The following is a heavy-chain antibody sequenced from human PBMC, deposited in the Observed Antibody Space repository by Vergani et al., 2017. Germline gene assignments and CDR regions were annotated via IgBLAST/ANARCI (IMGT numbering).Heavy chain of an antibody. Sequence: QVQLVESGGGVVQPGGSLRLSCAASGFTFSSYGMHWVRQAPGKGLEWVAFIRYDGSNKYYADSVKGRFTISRDNSKNTLYLRMNSLRAEDTAVYYCAKETGIQLKLWYYYGMDVWGQGTTVTVSS. V-gene: IGHV3-30*02. CDR2: IRYDGSNK. CDR3: AKETGIQLKLWYYYGMDV. D-gene: IGHD2-21*01. J-gene: IGHJ6*02. CDR1: GFTFSSYG.